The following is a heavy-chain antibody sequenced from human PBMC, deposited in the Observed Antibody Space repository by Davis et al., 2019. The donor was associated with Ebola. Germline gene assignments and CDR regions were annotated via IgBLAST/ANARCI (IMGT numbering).Heavy chain of an antibody. CDR3: ASGLNVLLPRDY. CDR1: GFTFSSYA. CDR2: ISGSGGST. D-gene: IGHD2/OR15-2a*01. J-gene: IGHJ4*02. V-gene: IGHV3-23*01. Sequence: GGSLRLSCAASGFTFSSYAMSWVRQAPGKGLEWVSAISGSGGSTYYADSVKGRFTISRDNAKNSLYLQMNSLRAEDTAVYYCASGLNVLLPRDYWGQGTLVTVSS.